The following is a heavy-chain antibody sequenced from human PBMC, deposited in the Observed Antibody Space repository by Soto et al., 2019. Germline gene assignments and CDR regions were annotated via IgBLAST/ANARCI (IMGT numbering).Heavy chain of an antibody. J-gene: IGHJ4*02. V-gene: IGHV3-23*01. CDR3: AKGGYYYDSTGYY. CDR1: GFTFSSYA. CDR2: ISGSGVST. D-gene: IGHD3-22*01. Sequence: GGSLRLSCAASGFTFSSYAMSWVRQAPGKGLEWVSAISGSGVSTYYADSVKGRFTISRDNSKNTLYLQMNSLRAEDTAVYYCAKGGYYYDSTGYYWGQGTLVTGLL.